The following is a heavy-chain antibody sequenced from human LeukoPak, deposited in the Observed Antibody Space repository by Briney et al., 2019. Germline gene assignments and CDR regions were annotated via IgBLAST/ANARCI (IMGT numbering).Heavy chain of an antibody. CDR1: GFTFSSYS. D-gene: IGHD4-17*01. V-gene: IGHV3-21*01. J-gene: IGHJ4*02. Sequence: GGSLRLSCAASGFTFSSYSMNWVRQAPGKGLEWVSSISSSSSKIYYADSVKGRFTISRDNAKNSLYLQMNSLRAEDTAVYYCARVSPYGDFFDYWGQGTLVTVSS. CDR2: ISSSSSKI. CDR3: ARVSPYGDFFDY.